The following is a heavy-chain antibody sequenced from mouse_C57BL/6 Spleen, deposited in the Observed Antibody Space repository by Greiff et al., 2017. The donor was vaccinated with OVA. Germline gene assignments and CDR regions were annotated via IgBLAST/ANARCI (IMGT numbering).Heavy chain of an antibody. J-gene: IGHJ4*01. Sequence: QVQLQQPGAELVRPGSSVKLSCKASGYTFTSYWMDWVKQRPGQGLEWIGNIYPSDSETHYNQKFKDKATLNVDKSSSTAYMQLSSLTSEDSAVYYCARTSYYSNYAMDYWGQGTSVTVSS. CDR2: IYPSDSET. V-gene: IGHV1-61*01. CDR1: GYTFTSYW. CDR3: ARTSYYSNYAMDY. D-gene: IGHD2-5*01.